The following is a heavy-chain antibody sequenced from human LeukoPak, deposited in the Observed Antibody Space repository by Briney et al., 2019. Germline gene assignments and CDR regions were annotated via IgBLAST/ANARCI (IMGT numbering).Heavy chain of an antibody. D-gene: IGHD6-13*01. V-gene: IGHV4-61*02. CDR1: GGSISSGSYY. J-gene: IGHJ1*01. CDR3: ASEARSSSWYIEYFQH. CDR2: IYTSGST. Sequence: PSETLSLTCTVSGGSISSGSYYWSWIRQPAGKGLEWIGRIYTSGSTYYNPSLKSRVTISVDRSKNQFSLKLSSVTAADTAVYYCASEARSSSWYIEYFQHWGQGTLVTVSS.